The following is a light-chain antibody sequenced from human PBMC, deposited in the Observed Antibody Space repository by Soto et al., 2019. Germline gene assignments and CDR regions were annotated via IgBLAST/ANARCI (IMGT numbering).Light chain of an antibody. CDR2: RNN. CDR3: CSYAGSYTPNYV. V-gene: IGLV1-47*01. J-gene: IGLJ1*01. Sequence: QSVLTQPPSASGTPGQRVTISCSGSSSNIGTNYVYWYQQLPGTAPKLLIYRNNQRPSGVPDRFSGSKSGTSASLAISGLRSEDEADYYCCSYAGSYTPNYVFGTGTKVTVL. CDR1: SSNIGTNY.